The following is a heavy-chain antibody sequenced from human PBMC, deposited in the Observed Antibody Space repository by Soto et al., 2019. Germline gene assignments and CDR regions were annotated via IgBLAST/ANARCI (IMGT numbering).Heavy chain of an antibody. CDR3: ASLYCSSTSCYAPWYDP. V-gene: IGHV4-30-4*01. CDR1: GGSISSGDYY. Sequence: QVQLQESGPGLVKPSQTLSLTCTVSGGSISSGDYYWSWIRQPPGKGLEWIGYIYYSGSTYYSPSLKSRVTISVDTPKNQCSLKLSAVTAADTAVCYRASLYCSSTSCYAPWYDPWGQGTLVTVSS. J-gene: IGHJ5*02. D-gene: IGHD2-2*01. CDR2: IYYSGST.